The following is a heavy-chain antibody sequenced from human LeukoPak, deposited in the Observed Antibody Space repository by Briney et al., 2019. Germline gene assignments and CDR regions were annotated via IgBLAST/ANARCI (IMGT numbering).Heavy chain of an antibody. CDR1: GFTFGSYA. V-gene: IGHV3-23*01. J-gene: IGHJ4*02. Sequence: GGSLRLSCAASGFTFGSYAMNWVRQAPGKGLEWVSGISGSGGSTYYADSVKGRFTISRDNSKNTLYLHLNSLGAEGTAVYYCAKVTAVAAKNTYYFDYWGQGTLVTVSS. D-gene: IGHD6-13*01. CDR3: AKVTAVAAKNTYYFDY. CDR2: ISGSGGST.